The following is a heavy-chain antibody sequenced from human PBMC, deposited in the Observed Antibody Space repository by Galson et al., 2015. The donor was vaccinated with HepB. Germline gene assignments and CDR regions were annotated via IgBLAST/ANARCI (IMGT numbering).Heavy chain of an antibody. CDR2: IFPDNSDT. CDR1: GYSFTSYW. D-gene: IGHD6-13*01. CDR3: ARDGQQLVVDPTWRPKGYYYGMDV. J-gene: IGHJ6*02. V-gene: IGHV5-51*03. Sequence: QSGAEVKKPGESLKISCRGSGYSFTSYWIAWVRQMPGKGLEWMGIIFPDNSDTRYSPSFQGQVTVSADKSISTAYLQWSSLKASDTAMYYCARDGQQLVVDPTWRPKGYYYGMDVWGQGTTVTVSS.